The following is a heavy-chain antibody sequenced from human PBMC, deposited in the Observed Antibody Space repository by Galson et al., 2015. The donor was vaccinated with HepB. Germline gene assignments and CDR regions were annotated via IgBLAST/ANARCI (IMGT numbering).Heavy chain of an antibody. CDR1: GFTVSSNY. D-gene: IGHD3-22*01. CDR3: ARDRAYYYDSSGYLDAFDI. V-gene: IGHV3-53*04. J-gene: IGHJ3*02. CDR2: IYSGGST. Sequence: SLRLSCAASGFTVSSNYMSWVRQAPGKGLEWVSVIYSGGSTYYADSVKGRFTISRHNSKNTLYLQMNSLRAEDTAVYYCARDRAYYYDSSGYLDAFDIWGQGTMVTVSS.